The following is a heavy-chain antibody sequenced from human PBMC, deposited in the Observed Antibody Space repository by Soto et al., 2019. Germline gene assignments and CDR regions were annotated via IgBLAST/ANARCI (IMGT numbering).Heavy chain of an antibody. CDR3: AKALKYSSSSGLDY. CDR2: ISGSGGST. V-gene: IGHV3-23*01. J-gene: IGHJ4*02. Sequence: EVQLLESGGGLVQPGGSLRLSCAASGFTFSSYAMSWVRQAPGKGLEWVSAISGSGGSTYYADSVKGRFTISRDNSKNKVSLQMNSLRDEDTALYYCAKALKYSSSSGLDYWSQGTLVTVSS. CDR1: GFTFSSYA. D-gene: IGHD6-6*01.